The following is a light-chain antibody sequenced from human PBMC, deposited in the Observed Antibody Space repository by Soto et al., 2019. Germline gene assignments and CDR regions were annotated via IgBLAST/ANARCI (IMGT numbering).Light chain of an antibody. J-gene: IGKJ2*01. CDR1: QSLRSLY. CDR3: QHYGDSPYT. CDR2: DAS. Sequence: EIVLTQSPGTLSLSPGERATLSCRASQSLRSLYLAWYQQKPGQAPRLLIYDASSRATGIPDRFSGSGSGTDFTLTISRLGHEDFAVYYCQHYGDSPYTFGQGTKLEIK. V-gene: IGKV3-20*01.